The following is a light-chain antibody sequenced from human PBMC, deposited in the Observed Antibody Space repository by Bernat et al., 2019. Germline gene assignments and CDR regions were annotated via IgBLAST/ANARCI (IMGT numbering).Light chain of an antibody. Sequence: QSALTQPASVSGSPGQSITISCTGTNSDVGGYDFVSWYQQHPGKVPKLIIYDVSNRPSGVSNCFSGSKSGNTASLTISGLQAEDEADYYCTSYTSSTTRWLFGGGTKLTVL. J-gene: IGLJ3*02. V-gene: IGLV2-14*01. CDR1: NSDVGGYDF. CDR2: DVS. CDR3: TSYTSSTTRWL.